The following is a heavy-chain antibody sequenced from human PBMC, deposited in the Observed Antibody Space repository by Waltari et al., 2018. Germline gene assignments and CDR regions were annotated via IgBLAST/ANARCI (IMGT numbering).Heavy chain of an antibody. CDR3: ARGDGERPYYYYYMDV. V-gene: IGHV4-39*07. CDR1: GGSISSSSYY. CDR2: IYYSGSP. J-gene: IGHJ6*03. Sequence: QLQLQESGPGLVKPSETLSLTCTVSGGSISSSSYYWGWIRQPPGKGLEWIGSIYYSGSPYSNPSLKSRVTISVDTSKNQFSLKLSSVTAADTAVYYCARGDGERPYYYYYMDVWGKGTTVTISS.